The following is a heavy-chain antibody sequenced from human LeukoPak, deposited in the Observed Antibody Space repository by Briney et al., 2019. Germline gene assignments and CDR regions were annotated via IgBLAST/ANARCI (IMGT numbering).Heavy chain of an antibody. J-gene: IGHJ4*02. CDR3: ARSGFGESLDY. V-gene: IGHV1-2*04. CDR2: INPNSGGT. D-gene: IGHD3-10*01. Sequence: ASVTVSCKASGYTFTGYYMHWLRQARGQGLDGMGWINPNSGGTNYAQKFQGWVTMTRDTSISTAYMELSRLRSDDTAVYYCARSGFGESLDYWGQGTLVTVSS. CDR1: GYTFTGYY.